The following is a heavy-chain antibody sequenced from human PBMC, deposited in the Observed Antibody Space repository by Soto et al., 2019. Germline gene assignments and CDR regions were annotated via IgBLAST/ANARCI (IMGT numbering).Heavy chain of an antibody. Sequence: GGSLRLSCAASGFTFSSYAMSWVRQAPGKGLEWVSAISGSGGSTYYADSVKGRFTISRDNSKNTLYLQMNSLRAEDRAVYYCANRYSNCVGYYYGMDVWGQGTTVTVSS. CDR2: ISGSGGST. J-gene: IGHJ6*02. CDR1: GFTFSSYA. D-gene: IGHD4-4*01. CDR3: ANRYSNCVGYYYGMDV. V-gene: IGHV3-23*01.